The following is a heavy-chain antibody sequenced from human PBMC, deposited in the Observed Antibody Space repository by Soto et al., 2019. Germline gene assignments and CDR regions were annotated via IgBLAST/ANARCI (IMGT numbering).Heavy chain of an antibody. CDR2: ISASDGST. CDR3: ATYYFGSGSYYRFDN. Sequence: ASVKVSCKASGYTFTTYYIHWVRQAPGQGLEWMGWISASDGSTNSAQKFRGRISLTTDTSTNTAYLDLLSLTSDDTAVYFCATYYFGSGSYYRFDNWGQGTLVTVSS. D-gene: IGHD3-10*01. V-gene: IGHV1-18*04. CDR1: GYTFTTYY. J-gene: IGHJ4*02.